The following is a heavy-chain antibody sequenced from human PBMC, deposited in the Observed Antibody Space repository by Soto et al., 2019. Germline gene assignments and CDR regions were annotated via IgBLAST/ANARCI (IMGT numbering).Heavy chain of an antibody. Sequence: ASVKVSCKASGGTFSSYAISWVRQAPGQGLEWMGGIIPIFGTANYAQKFRGRVTITADESTSTAYMELSSLRSEDTAVYYCAPEGDYYDSSGYLTPVFWGQGTLVTVSS. J-gene: IGHJ4*02. CDR3: APEGDYYDSSGYLTPVF. CDR1: GGTFSSYA. CDR2: IIPIFGTA. V-gene: IGHV1-69*13. D-gene: IGHD3-22*01.